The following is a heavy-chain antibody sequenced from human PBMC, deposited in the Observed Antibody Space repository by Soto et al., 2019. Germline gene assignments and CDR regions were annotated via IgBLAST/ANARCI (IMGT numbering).Heavy chain of an antibody. D-gene: IGHD1-7*01. V-gene: IGHV4-31*03. CDR3: ARVWAGTTYWFDP. Sequence: SETLSLTCTVSGGSISSGGYYWSWIRQHPGKGLEWIGYIYYSGSTYYNPSLKSRVTISVDTSKNQFSLKLSSVTAADTAVYYCARVWAGTTYWFDPWGQGTLVTVSS. CDR1: GGSISSGGYY. J-gene: IGHJ5*02. CDR2: IYYSGST.